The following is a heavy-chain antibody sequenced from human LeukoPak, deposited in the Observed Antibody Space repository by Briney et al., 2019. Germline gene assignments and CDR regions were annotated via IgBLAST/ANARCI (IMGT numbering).Heavy chain of an antibody. J-gene: IGHJ4*02. CDR2: ISYDGSNK. V-gene: IGHV3-30-3*01. Sequence: GGSLRLSCAASEFMFSSDAMHWVRQAPGKGLEWVAVISYDGSNKYYADSEKGRITISRDNSKNMLYLQMNSLRTEDTAVYYCARGSQWLDSWFDCWGQGTLVTVSS. CDR1: EFMFSSDA. CDR3: ARGSQWLDSWFDC. D-gene: IGHD6-19*01.